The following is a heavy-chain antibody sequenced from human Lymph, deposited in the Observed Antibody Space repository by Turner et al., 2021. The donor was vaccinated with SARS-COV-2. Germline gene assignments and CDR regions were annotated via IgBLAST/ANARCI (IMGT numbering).Heavy chain of an antibody. D-gene: IGHD2-15*01. Sequence: GESGGGVVQPGWSLRLSCAASGFTFDDYAMHWVRQAPGKGLKWVSRISGDGGGTYYADSVKGRFTISRDNSKNSLSLQMNSLRAEDTALYYCAKDPGYCSGGSCYSRTYFDFWGQGTLVTVSA. CDR1: GFTFDDYA. J-gene: IGHJ4*02. V-gene: IGHV3-43*02. CDR3: AKDPGYCSGGSCYSRTYFDF. CDR2: ISGDGGGT.